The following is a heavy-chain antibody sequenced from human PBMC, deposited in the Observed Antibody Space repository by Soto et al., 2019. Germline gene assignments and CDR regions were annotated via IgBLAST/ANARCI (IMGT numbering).Heavy chain of an antibody. CDR1: GFTFSVYS. V-gene: IGHV3-48*02. CDR3: ARSVEGHFDY. D-gene: IGHD6-19*01. CDR2: ITSDTKTI. J-gene: IGHJ4*02. Sequence: EVQLVESGGDLVQRGGSLRLSCVASGFTFSVYSMNWVHQAPGKGLEWFSYITSDTKTIKYADSVKDRFTISRDNAKNSVYLQMNSLRDEDTAVYYCARSVEGHFDYWGQGTVVTVSS.